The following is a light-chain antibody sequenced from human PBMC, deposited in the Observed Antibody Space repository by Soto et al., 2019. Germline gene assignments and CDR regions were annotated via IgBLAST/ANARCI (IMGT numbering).Light chain of an antibody. CDR1: QSINSW. CDR3: QQYNESPWT. CDR2: KAS. Sequence: DIQMTQSPSTLSASVGDRVTITCRASQSINSWLAWYQQKPGKAPNLLIYKASSLERGVPSRFSGSASGTEFSLTISSLQPDDFATYYCQQYNESPWTFGQGTKVEIK. V-gene: IGKV1-5*03. J-gene: IGKJ1*01.